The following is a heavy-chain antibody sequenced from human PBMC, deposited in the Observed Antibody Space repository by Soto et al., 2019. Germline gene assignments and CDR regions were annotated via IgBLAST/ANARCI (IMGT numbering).Heavy chain of an antibody. D-gene: IGHD2-2*01. V-gene: IGHV4-59*08. CDR2: IYYSGST. CDR3: ARGNVVVPAAMRAFDI. Sequence: SETLSLTCTVSGGYISSYYWSWIRQPPGKGLEWIGYIYYSGSTNYNPSLKSRVTISVDTSKNQFSLKLSSVTAADTAVYYCARGNVVVPAAMRAFDIWGQGTMVTVSS. J-gene: IGHJ3*02. CDR1: GGYISSYY.